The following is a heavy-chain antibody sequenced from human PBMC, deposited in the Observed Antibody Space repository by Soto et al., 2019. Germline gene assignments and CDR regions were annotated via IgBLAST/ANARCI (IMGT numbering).Heavy chain of an antibody. CDR3: AKEDYDILTGSLNY. J-gene: IGHJ4*02. CDR2: ISWNSGSI. V-gene: IGHV3-9*01. D-gene: IGHD3-9*01. CDR1: GVTFDDYA. Sequence: GGSLRLSCAASGVTFDDYAMHWVRQAPGKGLEWVSGISWNSGSIGYADSVKGRFTISRDNAKNSLYLQMNSLRAEDTALYYCAKEDYDILTGSLNYWGQGTLVTVSS.